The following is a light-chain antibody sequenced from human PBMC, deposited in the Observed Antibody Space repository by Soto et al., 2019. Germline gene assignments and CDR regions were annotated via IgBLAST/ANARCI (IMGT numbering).Light chain of an antibody. CDR3: QQYENFPLT. J-gene: IGKJ4*01. CDR2: DAS. V-gene: IGKV1-33*01. CDR1: QGISTY. Sequence: IQMTQSPSSLSASVGDRVTVSCQASQGISTYLNWYQQKAGKAPKLLIFDASNLEAGVPSRFSGSGSGTDFSFTISSLQPEDIATYYCQQYENFPLTFGGGTKVEIK.